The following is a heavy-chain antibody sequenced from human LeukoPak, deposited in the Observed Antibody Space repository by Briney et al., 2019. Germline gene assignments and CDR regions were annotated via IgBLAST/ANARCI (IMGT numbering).Heavy chain of an antibody. CDR3: ARDPPRTTGTVKADY. Sequence: SETLSLTCTVSGGSISSSSYYWGWIRQPPGKGLEWIGSIYYTGNTYYNPSLKSRVTISVDTSKNQFSLKLNSVTAADTAVYYCARDPPRTTGTVKADYWGQGTLVTVSS. CDR1: GGSISSSSYY. V-gene: IGHV4-39*07. D-gene: IGHD1-1*01. J-gene: IGHJ4*02. CDR2: IYYTGNT.